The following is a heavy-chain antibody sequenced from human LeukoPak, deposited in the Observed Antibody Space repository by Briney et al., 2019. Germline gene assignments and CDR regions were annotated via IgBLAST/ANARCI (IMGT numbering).Heavy chain of an antibody. V-gene: IGHV3-21*01. CDR1: GFTFSGYS. Sequence: GGSLRLSCAASGFTFSGYSMNWVRQAPGKGLEWVSSISSSSSYIYYADSVKGRFTVSRDNAKNSLYLQMNSLRAEDTAVYYCARGIVGATVPFDYWGQGTLVTVSS. J-gene: IGHJ4*02. CDR2: ISSSSSYI. CDR3: ARGIVGATVPFDY. D-gene: IGHD1-26*01.